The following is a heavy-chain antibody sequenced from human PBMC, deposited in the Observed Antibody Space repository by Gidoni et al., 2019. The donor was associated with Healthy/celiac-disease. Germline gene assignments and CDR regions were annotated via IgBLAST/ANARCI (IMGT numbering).Heavy chain of an antibody. D-gene: IGHD4-17*01. CDR1: GFNFSSYA. V-gene: IGHV3-23*01. CDR3: AKGDYGDYGYFQH. CDR2: ISGSGGST. Sequence: EVQLLEAGGGLVQPGGSLRLSCEASGFNFSSYAMSWGRQAPGKGREWVSAISGSGGSTYYADSVKGRFTISRDNSKHTLYLQMNSLRAEDTAVYYCAKGDYGDYGYFQHWGQGTLVTVSS. J-gene: IGHJ1*01.